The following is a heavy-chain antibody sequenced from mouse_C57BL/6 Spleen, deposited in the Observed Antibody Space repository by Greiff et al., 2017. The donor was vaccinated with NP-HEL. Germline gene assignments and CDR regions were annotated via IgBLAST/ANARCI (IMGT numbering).Heavy chain of an antibody. CDR1: GYAFSSSW. J-gene: IGHJ1*03. CDR3: ASASYYSNYDWYFDV. V-gene: IGHV1-82*01. Sequence: VQLQESGPELVKPGASVKISCKASGYAFSSSWMNWVKQRPGKGLEWIGRIYPGDGDTNYNGKFKGKATLTADKSSSTAYMQLSSLTSEDSAVYFCASASYYSNYDWYFDVWGTGTTVTVSS. CDR2: IYPGDGDT. D-gene: IGHD2-5*01.